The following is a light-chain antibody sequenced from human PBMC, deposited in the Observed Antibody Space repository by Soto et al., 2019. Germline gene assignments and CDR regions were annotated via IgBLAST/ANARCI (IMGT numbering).Light chain of an antibody. CDR2: EAS. Sequence: ETGLQQSPVTQSLSPGERATLSCRASHSVRSNLAWYQQKPGQAPRLLISEASNRATGIPARFSGSGSGTEFTLTISSLQSDDFASYYCPHCCTYPRTFGGGTKVDIK. J-gene: IGKJ4*01. V-gene: IGKV3D-15*01. CDR1: HSVRSN. CDR3: PHCCTYPRT.